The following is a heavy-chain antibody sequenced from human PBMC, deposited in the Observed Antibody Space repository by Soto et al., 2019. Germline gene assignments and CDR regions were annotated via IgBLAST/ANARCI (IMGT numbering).Heavy chain of an antibody. CDR1: GDSFSSCSMH. J-gene: IGHJ6*02. D-gene: IGHD6-13*01. Sequence: QVQLLESGAGLVKASQTLSLVCTVSGDSFSSCSMHWSRIPPGPRGGREWRGYISYRGTTYYKPSPNSRVTISEDKTKKQLSLNLKSVTAADTAVYYCARSIGGAAAGNCGGVDVWGQGHTV. CDR2: ISYRGTT. V-gene: IGHV4-31*03. CDR3: ARSIGGAAAGNCGGVDV.